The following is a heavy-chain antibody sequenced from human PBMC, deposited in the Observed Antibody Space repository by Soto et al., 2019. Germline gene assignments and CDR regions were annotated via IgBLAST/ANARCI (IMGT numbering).Heavy chain of an antibody. CDR2: INPNSGGT. D-gene: IGHD2-8*02. CDR3: ATSVGIAPTGEDGMDV. V-gene: IGHV1-2*02. Sequence: ASVKVSCKASGYTFTGYYMHWVRQAPGQGLEWMGWINPNSGGTNYAQKFQGRVTMTRDTSISTAYMELSRLRSDDTAVYYCATSVGIAPTGEDGMDVWGQGTSVTVSS. J-gene: IGHJ6*02. CDR1: GYTFTGYY.